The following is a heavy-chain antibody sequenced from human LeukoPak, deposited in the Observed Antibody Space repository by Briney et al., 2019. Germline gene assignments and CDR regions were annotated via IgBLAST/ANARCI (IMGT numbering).Heavy chain of an antibody. CDR3: ASDRGYVWGAYGGPFDY. CDR1: GGSISSSSDY. V-gene: IGHV4-39*07. J-gene: IGHJ4*02. D-gene: IGHD3-10*02. Sequence: PSETLSLTCTVSGGSISSSSDYWGWIRQPPGKGLEWIGSIYYRGSTYYNPSLKSRVTISVDTSKNQFSLKLSSVTAADTAVYYCASDRGYVWGAYGGPFDYWGQGTLVTVSS. CDR2: IYYRGST.